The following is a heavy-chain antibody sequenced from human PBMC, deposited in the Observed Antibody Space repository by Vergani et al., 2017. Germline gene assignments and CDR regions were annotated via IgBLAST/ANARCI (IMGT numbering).Heavy chain of an antibody. V-gene: IGHV4-38-2*01. Sequence: QVQLQEAGPGLVKPSETLSLICAVSGYSIRSGYYWGWIRQPTGKGLEWIGIIYHRGSTYYNPSLNSQVTISVDTSTHHLSLKLSAVTVADTAVYYCACIRRDYGDYDWGQGTLVTVSS. CDR2: IYHRGST. CDR1: GYSIRSGYY. D-gene: IGHD4-17*01. J-gene: IGHJ4*02. CDR3: ACIRRDYGDYD.